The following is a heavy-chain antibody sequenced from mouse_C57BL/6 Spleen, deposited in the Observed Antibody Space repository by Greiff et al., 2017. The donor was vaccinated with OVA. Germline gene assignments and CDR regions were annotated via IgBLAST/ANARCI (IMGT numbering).Heavy chain of an antibody. CDR1: GYTFTSYW. Sequence: VQLQQPGAELVRPGSSVKLSCKASGYTFTSYWMDWVKQRPGQGLEWIGNIYPSDSETPYNQKFKDKATLTVDKSSSTAYMQLSSLTSEDSAVYYCARTIYYDYNWYFDVWGTGTTVTVSS. CDR2: IYPSDSET. CDR3: ARTIYYDYNWYFDV. J-gene: IGHJ1*03. V-gene: IGHV1-61*01. D-gene: IGHD2-4*01.